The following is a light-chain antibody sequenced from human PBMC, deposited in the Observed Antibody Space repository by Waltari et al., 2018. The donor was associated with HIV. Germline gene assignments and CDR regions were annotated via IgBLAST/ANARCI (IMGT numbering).Light chain of an antibody. V-gene: IGLV3-1*01. Sequence: RLLVIYHDIKRPSGIPERFSGSNSGNTATLTITGIQALDEADYYCQAWDSNSFVVFGGGTKLTVV. J-gene: IGLJ2*01. CDR2: HDI. CDR3: QAWDSNSFVV.